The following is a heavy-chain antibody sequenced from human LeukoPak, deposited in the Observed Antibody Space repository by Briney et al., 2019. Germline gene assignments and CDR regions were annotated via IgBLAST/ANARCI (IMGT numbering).Heavy chain of an antibody. CDR3: ARRVAAAGYYFDY. CDR2: IYPGDSDT. CDR1: GYSFTSYW. Sequence: GESLKISCKGSGYSFTSYWIGWVRQMPGKGLEWMGIIYPGDSDTRYSPSFQGQVTISADKSMSTAYLQWSSLKASDTAMYYCARRVAAAGYYFDYWGQGTLVTVSS. D-gene: IGHD6-13*01. J-gene: IGHJ4*02. V-gene: IGHV5-51*01.